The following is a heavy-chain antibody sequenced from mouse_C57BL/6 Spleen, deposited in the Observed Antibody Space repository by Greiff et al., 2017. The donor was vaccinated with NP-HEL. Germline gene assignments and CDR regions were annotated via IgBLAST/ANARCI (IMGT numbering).Heavy chain of an antibody. V-gene: IGHV7-3*01. Sequence: EVQLQESGGGLVQPGGSLSLSCAASGFTFTDYYMSWVRQPPGKALEWLGFIRNKANGYTTEYSASLKGRFTISRDNSQSILYLQMNALRAEDSATYYCARSLPYYFDYWGQGTTLTVSS. CDR3: ARSLPYYFDY. J-gene: IGHJ2*01. CDR1: GFTFTDYY. D-gene: IGHD2-1*01. CDR2: IRNKANGYTT.